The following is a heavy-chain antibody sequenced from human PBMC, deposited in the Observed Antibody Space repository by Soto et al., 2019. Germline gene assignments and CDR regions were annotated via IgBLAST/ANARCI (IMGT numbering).Heavy chain of an antibody. CDR3: ARGRGYSYGYPDYYYYGMDV. CDR2: INPSGGST. CDR1: GYTFTSYY. Sequence: ASVKVSCKASGYTFTSYYMHWVRQAPGQGLEWMGIINPSGGSTSYAQKFQGRDTMTRDTSTSTVYMELSSLRSEDTAVYYCARGRGYSYGYPDYYYYGMDVWGQGTTVTVSS. V-gene: IGHV1-46*01. J-gene: IGHJ6*02. D-gene: IGHD5-18*01.